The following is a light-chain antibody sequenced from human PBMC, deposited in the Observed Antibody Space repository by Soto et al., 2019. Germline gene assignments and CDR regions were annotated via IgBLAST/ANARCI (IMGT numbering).Light chain of an antibody. Sequence: QSVLTQPRSVSGSPGQSVTISCTGTSSDVGGYNYVSWYQQHPGTAPKLLTHGNNHRPSGVPDRFSGSKSGTSASLAISGLQPEDEADYCCAAWDDSLNEYVFGDGTKVTVL. CDR2: GNN. V-gene: IGLV2-11*01. CDR1: SSDVGGYNY. J-gene: IGLJ1*01. CDR3: AAWDDSLNEYV.